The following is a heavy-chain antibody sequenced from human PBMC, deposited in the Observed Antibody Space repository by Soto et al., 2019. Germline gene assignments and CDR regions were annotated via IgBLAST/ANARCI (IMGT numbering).Heavy chain of an antibody. J-gene: IGHJ4*02. CDR2: ITSSGYTT. Sequence: PGGSLRLSCAASGFTFSSYAMSWVRQAPGKGLEWVSAITSSGYTTYYVDSVKGRITISRDNSKNTLYLQMNSLGAEDTAVYFCATLPGDSWGFFDYWGQGTQVTVSS. CDR1: GFTFSSYA. V-gene: IGHV3-23*01. CDR3: ATLPGDSWGFFDY. D-gene: IGHD2-21*02.